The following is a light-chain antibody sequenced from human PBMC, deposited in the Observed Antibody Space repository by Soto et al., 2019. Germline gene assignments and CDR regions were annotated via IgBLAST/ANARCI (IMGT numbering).Light chain of an antibody. CDR2: EVT. J-gene: IGLJ1*01. Sequence: QSVLTQPASVSGSPGQSITISCTGTSGDIGSYNRVSWYQQHPGKAPKLIIYEVTDRPSGVSNRFSGSKSGNTASLTISGLQAEEEVEYYCSSYPNINTRACVFGTGTKLTVL. CDR1: SGDIGSYNR. CDR3: SSYPNINTRACV. V-gene: IGLV2-14*01.